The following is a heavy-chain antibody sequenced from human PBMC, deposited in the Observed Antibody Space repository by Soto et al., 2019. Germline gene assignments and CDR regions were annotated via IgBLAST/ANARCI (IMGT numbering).Heavy chain of an antibody. CDR2: IIPIFGTA. D-gene: IGHD2-21*02. J-gene: IGHJ4*02. CDR1: GGTFSSYA. CDR3: ARAVGYCGGDCYTFDY. V-gene: IGHV1-69*12. Sequence: QVQLVQSGAEVKKPGSSVKVSCKASGGTFSSYAISWVRQAPGQGLEWMGGIIPIFGTANYAQKFQGRVTITADESTSTAYMKLSSLRSEDTAVYYCARAVGYCGGDCYTFDYWGQGTLVTVSS.